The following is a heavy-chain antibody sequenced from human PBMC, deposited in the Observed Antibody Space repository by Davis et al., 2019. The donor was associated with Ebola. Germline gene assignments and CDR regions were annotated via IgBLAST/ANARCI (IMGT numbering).Heavy chain of an antibody. CDR2: ISDEGSNK. D-gene: IGHD3-10*01. Sequence: GGSLRLSCAASGFTFSRYGVHWVRQAPGKGLEWVAGISDEGSNKYYGDSVKGRFTISRDNSKNTLYLQMNSLRAEDTAVYYCARDITLRGPFDPWGQGTLVTVSS. CDR1: GFTFSRYG. V-gene: IGHV3-30*03. CDR3: ARDITLRGPFDP. J-gene: IGHJ5*02.